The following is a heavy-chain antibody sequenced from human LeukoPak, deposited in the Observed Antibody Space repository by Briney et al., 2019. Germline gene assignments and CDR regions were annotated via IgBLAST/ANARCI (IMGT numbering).Heavy chain of an antibody. D-gene: IGHD5-18*01. J-gene: IGHJ6*03. V-gene: IGHV3-48*03. Sequence: GGSLRLSCAASGFTFSSYEMNWVRQAPGKGLEWVSYISSSGSTIYYADSVKGRFTISRDNAKNSLYLQMNSLRAEDTAVYYCARGRSYVPYYYYYYMDVWGKGTTVTISS. CDR1: GFTFSSYE. CDR2: ISSSGSTI. CDR3: ARGRSYVPYYYYYYMDV.